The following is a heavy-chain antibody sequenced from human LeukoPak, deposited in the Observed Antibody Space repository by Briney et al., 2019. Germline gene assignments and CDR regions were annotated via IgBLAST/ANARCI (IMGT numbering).Heavy chain of an antibody. CDR1: GYTFTGYY. V-gene: IGHV1-2*06. CDR2: INPNSGGT. CDR3: ARERAVQGYCSGGSCYINDY. Sequence: GASVKVSCKASGYTFTGYYIHWVRQAPGQGLEWMGRINPNSGGTNYAQKFQGRVTMTRDTSISTAYMELSRLRSDDTAVYYCARERAVQGYCSGGSCYINDYWGQGTLVTVSS. D-gene: IGHD2-15*01. J-gene: IGHJ4*02.